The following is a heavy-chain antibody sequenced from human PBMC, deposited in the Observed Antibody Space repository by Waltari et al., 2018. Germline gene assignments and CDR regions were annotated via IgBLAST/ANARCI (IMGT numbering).Heavy chain of an antibody. J-gene: IGHJ5*02. D-gene: IGHD1-26*01. CDR3: ARDAVGPAGENWFDP. CDR1: GGSISSSNW. V-gene: IGHV4-4*02. CDR2: IYHSGST. Sequence: QVQLQESGPGLVKPSGTLSLTCAVSGGSISSSNWWSWVRQPPGKGLEWIGEIYHSGSTNYNPSLKSRVTISVDTSKNQFSLKLSSVTAADTAVYYCARDAVGPAGENWFDPWGQGTLVTVSS.